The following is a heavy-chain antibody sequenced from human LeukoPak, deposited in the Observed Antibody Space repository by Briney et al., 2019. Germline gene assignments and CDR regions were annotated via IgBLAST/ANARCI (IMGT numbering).Heavy chain of an antibody. Sequence: GGSLRLSCAASGFTFSSYGMSWVRQAPGKGLEWVSAISGSGGSTYYADSVKGRFTISRDNSKNTLYLQMNSLRAEDTAVYYCAKVASSSWAYYYYYGMDVWGQGTTVTVSS. CDR3: AKVASSSWAYYYYYGMDV. D-gene: IGHD6-13*01. J-gene: IGHJ6*02. V-gene: IGHV3-23*01. CDR2: ISGSGGST. CDR1: GFTFSSYG.